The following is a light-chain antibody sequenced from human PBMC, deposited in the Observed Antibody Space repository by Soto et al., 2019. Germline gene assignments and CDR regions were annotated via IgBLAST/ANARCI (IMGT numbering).Light chain of an antibody. V-gene: IGLV1-51*02. J-gene: IGLJ1*01. CDR1: SSNIGNNY. CDR3: GAWDSSLSAYV. CDR2: ENN. Sequence: QYVLTQPPSVSAGPGQKVTISCSGSSSNIGNNYVSWYQQLPGTAPKLLIYENNKRPSGIPDRFSGSKSGTSATLGITGLQTGDEADYYCGAWDSSLSAYVFGTGPNVTVL.